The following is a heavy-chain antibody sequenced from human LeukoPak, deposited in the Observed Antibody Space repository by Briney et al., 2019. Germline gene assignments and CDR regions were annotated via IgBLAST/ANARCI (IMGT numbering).Heavy chain of an antibody. Sequence: GGSLRLSCAASGFTFSSYSMNWVRQAPGKGLEWVSSISSSSYIYYADSVKGRFTISRDNAKNSLYLQMNSLRAEDTAVYYCARVVSGYGSIDYWGQGTLVTVSS. J-gene: IGHJ4*02. V-gene: IGHV3-21*01. CDR3: ARVVSGYGSIDY. D-gene: IGHD5-12*01. CDR2: ISSSSYI. CDR1: GFTFSSYS.